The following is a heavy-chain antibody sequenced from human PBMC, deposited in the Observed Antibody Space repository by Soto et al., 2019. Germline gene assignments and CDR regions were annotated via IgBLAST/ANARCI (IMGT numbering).Heavy chain of an antibody. CDR1: RGSISSCGYY. V-gene: IGHV4-31*03. D-gene: IGHD3-10*01. Sequence: PSETLSLTCTVFRGSISSCGYYRSWIRQHPGKSLQWIGYIYYSGSTYYNPSLKGRVTISGDTSKNQFSLKLSSVTAADTSVYYCERNRRITMVRGVIITAYNWFDPWGQGTLVTGSS. CDR3: ERNRRITMVRGVIITAYNWFDP. J-gene: IGHJ5*02. CDR2: IYYSGST.